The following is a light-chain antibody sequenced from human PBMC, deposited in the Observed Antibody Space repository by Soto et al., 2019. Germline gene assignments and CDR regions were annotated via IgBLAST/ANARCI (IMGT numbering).Light chain of an antibody. Sequence: IQMTQSPSTLSGSVRDRVTITCRASHNIRGYLNWYQHKPGKAPKLLIYATSTLQSGVPARFSGSGSGTEFTLTISTLQSEDFATYFCQESYNSPAVSFGGGTKVDNK. J-gene: IGKJ4*01. CDR2: ATS. V-gene: IGKV1-39*01. CDR3: QESYNSPAVS. CDR1: HNIRGY.